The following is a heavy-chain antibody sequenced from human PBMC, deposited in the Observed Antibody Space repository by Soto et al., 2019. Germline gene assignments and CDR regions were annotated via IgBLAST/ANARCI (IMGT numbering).Heavy chain of an antibody. CDR1: GGSISSGGYY. Sequence: SETLSLTCTVSGGSISSGGYYWSWIRQHPGKGLEWIGYIYYSGSTYYNPSLKSRVTISVDTSKNQFSLKLSSVTAADTAVYYCARVDCSSTSCYKPELFLWTGWFDPWGQGTLVTVSS. V-gene: IGHV4-31*03. D-gene: IGHD2-2*02. CDR3: ARVDCSSTSCYKPELFLWTGWFDP. CDR2: IYYSGST. J-gene: IGHJ5*02.